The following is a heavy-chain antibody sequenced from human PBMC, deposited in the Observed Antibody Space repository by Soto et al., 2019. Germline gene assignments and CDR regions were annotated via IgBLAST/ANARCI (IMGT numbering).Heavy chain of an antibody. CDR2: IGPDGSQR. CDR3: ARLLGRTTGDYFDS. V-gene: IGHV3-7*02. Sequence: GGSLRLSCTASGVTLSNYWMSWARQTPGKGLEWVANIGPDGSQRSYVDSVNGRFTISRDNAKSSLYLQMSSLRADDTARYYCARLLGRTTGDYFDSWGRGTLVTVSS. D-gene: IGHD2-8*02. CDR1: GVTLSNYW. J-gene: IGHJ4*02.